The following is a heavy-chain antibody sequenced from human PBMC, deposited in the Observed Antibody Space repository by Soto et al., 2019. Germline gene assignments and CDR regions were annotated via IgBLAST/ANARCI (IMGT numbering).Heavy chain of an antibody. D-gene: IGHD1-7*01. V-gene: IGHV1-2*02. CDR2: IGPKRGDT. CDR3: GRGRSGELVIFY. Sequence: QVRLVQSGAEVKESGASVKVSCKAPGYTFSGYYIHWVRQAPGQAPEWVGEIGPKRGDTRYAQKFQGRVTMTKDTSITTVYMELRNLSPDDTAVYFCGRGRSGELVIFYWGQGSLVTV. CDR1: GYTFSGYY. J-gene: IGHJ4*02.